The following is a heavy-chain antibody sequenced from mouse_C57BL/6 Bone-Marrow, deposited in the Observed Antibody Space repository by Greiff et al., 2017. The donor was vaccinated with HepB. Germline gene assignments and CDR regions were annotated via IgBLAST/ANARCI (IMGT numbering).Heavy chain of an antibody. D-gene: IGHD1-1*01. CDR1: GYTFTDYY. CDR3: ARKNTTVGLDY. V-gene: IGHV1-76*01. CDR2: IYPGSGNT. J-gene: IGHJ2*01. Sequence: QVQLQQSGAELVRPGASVKLSCKASGYTFTDYYINWVKQRPGQGLEWIARIYPGSGNTYYNEKFKGKATLTAEKSSSTAYMQLSSLTSEDSAVYCCARKNTTVGLDYWGQGTTLTVSS.